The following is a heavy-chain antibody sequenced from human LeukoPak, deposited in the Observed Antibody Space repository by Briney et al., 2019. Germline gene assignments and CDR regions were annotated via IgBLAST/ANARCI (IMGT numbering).Heavy chain of an antibody. CDR1: GFTFSGYW. CDR3: AKPMTLFDF. CDR2: IKHDGSEK. J-gene: IGHJ4*02. D-gene: IGHD3-22*01. Sequence: PGGSLRLSCAASGFTFSGYWMSWVRQAPGKGLEWVANIKHDGSEKYYVDSVKGRFTISRDNAKNSLYLQMNSLRAEDTAVYYCAKPMTLFDFWGQGTLVTVSS. V-gene: IGHV3-7*03.